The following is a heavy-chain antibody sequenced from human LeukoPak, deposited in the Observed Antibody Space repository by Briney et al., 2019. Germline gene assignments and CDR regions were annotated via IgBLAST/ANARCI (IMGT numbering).Heavy chain of an antibody. D-gene: IGHD5-18*01. V-gene: IGHV4-39*02. CDR3: ARLGGYSYGYSGAFDI. Sequence: SETLSLTCTVSGGSISSSSYYWGWIRQPPGKGLEWIGNIYYSGSTYYNPSLKSRVSISVDTSKKHFSLRLSSVTAADTAVYYCARLGGYSYGYSGAFDIWGQGTTVTVSS. CDR1: GGSISSSSYY. CDR2: IYYSGST. J-gene: IGHJ3*02.